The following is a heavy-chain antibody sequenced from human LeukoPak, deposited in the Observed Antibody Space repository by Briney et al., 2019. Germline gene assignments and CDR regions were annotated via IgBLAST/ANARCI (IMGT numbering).Heavy chain of an antibody. CDR3: ARFGIAAAGMGFDY. D-gene: IGHD6-13*01. Sequence: PSETLSLTCTVSGGSISSYYWSWIRQPPGKGLEWIGYIYYSGSTYYNPSLKSRVTISVDTSKNQFSLKLSSVTAADTAVYYCARFGIAAAGMGFDYWGQGTLVTVSS. CDR1: GGSISSYY. CDR2: IYYSGST. J-gene: IGHJ4*02. V-gene: IGHV4-59*04.